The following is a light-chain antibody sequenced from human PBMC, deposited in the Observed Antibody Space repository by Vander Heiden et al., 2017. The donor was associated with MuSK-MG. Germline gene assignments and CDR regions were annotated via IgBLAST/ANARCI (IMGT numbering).Light chain of an antibody. CDR1: SSNRGARYD. Sequence: HSVLTLPPSVSGAPGQRVSISCTGNSSNRGARYDVHWYQQVPGTAPKVLIYGNTNRPSGVPDRFSASKSGTSAFLAIAGLQAEDEADYYCQSYDISLSGWVFGGGTKLTVL. V-gene: IGLV1-40*01. J-gene: IGLJ3*02. CDR3: QSYDISLSGWV. CDR2: GNT.